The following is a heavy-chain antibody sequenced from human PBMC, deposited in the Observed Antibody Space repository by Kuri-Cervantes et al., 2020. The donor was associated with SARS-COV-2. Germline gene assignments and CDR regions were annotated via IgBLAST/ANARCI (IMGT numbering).Heavy chain of an antibody. CDR1: GFIFSDYY. CDR3: ASGSAELANYDIPYFDY. D-gene: IGHD3-9*01. V-gene: IGHV3-11*01. Sequence: GESLKISCTASGFIFSDYYMTWIRQAPGKGLEWVSNIGPSGTTKYYADSVKGRFTISRDNAKNSLYLQMNSLRAEDTALYYCASGSAELANYDIPYFDYWGQGTLVTVSS. J-gene: IGHJ4*02. CDR2: IGPSGTTK.